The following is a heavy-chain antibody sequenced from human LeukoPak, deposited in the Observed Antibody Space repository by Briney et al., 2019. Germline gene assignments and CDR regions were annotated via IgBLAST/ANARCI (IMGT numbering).Heavy chain of an antibody. D-gene: IGHD2-2*01. Sequence: GGSLRLSCAASGFTFSSYSMNWVRQAPGKGLEWVSSISSSSSDIYDADSVKGRFTISRDNAKNSLYLQMNGLRAEGTAVYYCARDGRYCSSTSCSPDDAFDIWGQGTMVTVSS. CDR2: ISSSSSDI. CDR1: GFTFSSYS. V-gene: IGHV3-21*01. J-gene: IGHJ3*02. CDR3: ARDGRYCSSTSCSPDDAFDI.